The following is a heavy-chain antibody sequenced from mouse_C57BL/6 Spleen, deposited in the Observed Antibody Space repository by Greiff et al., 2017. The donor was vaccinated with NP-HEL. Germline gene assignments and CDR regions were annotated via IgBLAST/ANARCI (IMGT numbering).Heavy chain of an antibody. CDR2: ISNGGGST. Sequence: DVKLVESGGGLVQPGGSLKLSCAASGFTFSDYYMYWVRQTPEKRLEWVAYISNGGGSTYYPDTVKGRLTISRDNAKNTLYLQLTRLKSEDTAMYYCARRGLRRAWFAYWGQGTLVTVSA. J-gene: IGHJ3*01. D-gene: IGHD2-2*01. V-gene: IGHV5-12*01. CDR1: GFTFSDYY. CDR3: ARRGLRRAWFAY.